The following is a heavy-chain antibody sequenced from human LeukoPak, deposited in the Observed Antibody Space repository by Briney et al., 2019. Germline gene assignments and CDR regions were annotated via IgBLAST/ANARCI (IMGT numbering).Heavy chain of an antibody. Sequence: PSETLSLTCTVSGGSVSSGSYYWSWIRQPPGKGLEWIGYIYYSGSTNYNPSLKSRVTISVDTSKNQFSLKLSSVTAADTAVYYCARGGHEANTYSSSWYSTWGQGTLVTVSS. CDR2: IYYSGST. V-gene: IGHV4-61*01. CDR1: GGSVSSGSYY. D-gene: IGHD6-13*01. J-gene: IGHJ5*02. CDR3: ARGGHEANTYSSSWYST.